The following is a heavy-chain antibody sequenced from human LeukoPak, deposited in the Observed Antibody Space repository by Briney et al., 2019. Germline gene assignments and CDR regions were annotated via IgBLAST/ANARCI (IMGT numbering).Heavy chain of an antibody. J-gene: IGHJ4*02. V-gene: IGHV1-18*01. Sequence: GASVKVSCKASGYTFTSYGISWVRQAPGQGLEWMGSISAYNGNTNYAQKLQGRVTMTTDTSTSTAYMELRSLRSDDTAVYYCAREGNNVNYYDSSGYYSWDYWGQGTLVTVSS. CDR3: AREGNNVNYYDSSGYYSWDY. D-gene: IGHD3-22*01. CDR2: ISAYNGNT. CDR1: GYTFTSYG.